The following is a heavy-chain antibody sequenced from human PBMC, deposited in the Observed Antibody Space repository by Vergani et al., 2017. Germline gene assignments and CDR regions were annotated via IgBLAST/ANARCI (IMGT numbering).Heavy chain of an antibody. Sequence: EVQLLQSEGAVVQPGGPLRLSCVAFGFTFSSPAMSWFRQSHGQGREWVSSIKNTGDSTQYADSVKGRFTISRDNSKNTLYLQMNSLRVEDTAVYYCGRGSDNYNWCQETLVIVSS. CDR2: IKNTGDST. D-gene: IGHD5-24*01. V-gene: IGHV3-23*01. CDR1: GFTFSSPA. CDR3: GRGSDNYN. J-gene: IGHJ4*02.